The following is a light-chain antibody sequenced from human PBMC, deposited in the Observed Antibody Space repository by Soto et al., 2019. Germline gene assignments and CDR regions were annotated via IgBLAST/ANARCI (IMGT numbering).Light chain of an antibody. J-gene: IGLJ3*02. V-gene: IGLV1-40*01. CDR1: SSNIGAAFD. CDR3: QSYDRSLSGSWV. Sequence: QSVLTQPPSVSGAPGQKVTISCTGSSSNIGAAFDEHWYQQLPGTAPKLLIYRNTNRPSGVPDRFSGSKSGASASLTITGLQAEDEGDYYCQSYDRSLSGSWVFGGGTKLTVL. CDR2: RNT.